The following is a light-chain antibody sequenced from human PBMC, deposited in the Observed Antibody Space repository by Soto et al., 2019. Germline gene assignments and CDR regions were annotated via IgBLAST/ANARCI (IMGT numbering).Light chain of an antibody. Sequence: LTLPSPLSGSPGRSITISCTGTISDVGGYNYVSWYQQHPGKAPKLMIYEVSNRPSGVSNRFSGSKSGNTASLTISGLQAEDEADYYCSSYTSSSPYVFGTGTKVTVL. CDR3: SSYTSSSPYV. J-gene: IGLJ1*01. CDR1: ISDVGGYNY. CDR2: EVS. V-gene: IGLV2-14*01.